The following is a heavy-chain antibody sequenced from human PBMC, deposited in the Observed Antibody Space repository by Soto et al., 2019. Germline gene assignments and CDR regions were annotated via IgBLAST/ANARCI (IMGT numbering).Heavy chain of an antibody. Sequence: PSETLSLTCAVSGYSISSGYYWGWIRQPPGKGLEWIGSIYHGGSTYYNPSLKSRVTISVDTSKNQFSLKLSSVTAADTAVYYCARIITIFGVVIFRNWFDPWGQGTLVTVSS. D-gene: IGHD3-3*01. CDR3: ARIITIFGVVIFRNWFDP. V-gene: IGHV4-38-2*01. J-gene: IGHJ5*02. CDR2: IYHGGST. CDR1: GYSISSGYY.